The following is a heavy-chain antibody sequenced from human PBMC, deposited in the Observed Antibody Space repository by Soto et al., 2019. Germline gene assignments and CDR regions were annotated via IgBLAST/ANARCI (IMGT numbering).Heavy chain of an antibody. CDR3: ARSRLRTLSYYYYYGMDV. CDR1: GFMFSAYW. CDR2: IHGDGGKI. V-gene: IGHV3-7*01. J-gene: IGHJ6*02. D-gene: IGHD5-18*01. Sequence: GGSLRLSCAASGFMFSAYWMSWVRQAPGKGLEWVANIHGDGGKIYYVDSVKGRFTISRDNAKRSLYLQMNSLRAEDTAVYYCARSRLRTLSYYYYYGMDVWGQGTTVTVSS.